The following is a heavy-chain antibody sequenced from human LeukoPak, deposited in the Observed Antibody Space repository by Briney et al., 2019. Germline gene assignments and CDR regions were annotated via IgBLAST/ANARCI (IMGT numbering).Heavy chain of an antibody. V-gene: IGHV4-34*01. CDR1: GGSFSGYY. Sequence: SETLSLTCAVYGGSFSGYYWSWIRQPPGKGLEWIGEINHSGSTNYNPSLKSRVTISVDTSKNQFSLKLGSVTAADTAVYYCARRKGRWLPMNWFDPWGQGTLVTVSS. CDR3: ARRKGRWLPMNWFDP. CDR2: INHSGST. D-gene: IGHD5-24*01. J-gene: IGHJ5*02.